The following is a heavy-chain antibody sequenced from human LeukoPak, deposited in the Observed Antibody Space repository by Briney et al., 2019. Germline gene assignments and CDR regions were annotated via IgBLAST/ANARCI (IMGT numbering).Heavy chain of an antibody. CDR3: ARDDPYGD. D-gene: IGHD4-17*01. J-gene: IGHJ4*02. CDR2: IYSGGYT. Sequence: PGGSLRLSCAASGFSVSSNYMSWVRQAPGKGLEWVSVIYSGGYTNYADSVKGRFTISRDNSKNTLYLQMNSLRVDDTAVYYCARDDPYGDWGQGTLVTVSS. CDR1: GFSVSSNY. V-gene: IGHV3-53*01.